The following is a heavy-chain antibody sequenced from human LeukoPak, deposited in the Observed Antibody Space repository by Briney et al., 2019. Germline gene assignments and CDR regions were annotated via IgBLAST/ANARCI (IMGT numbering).Heavy chain of an antibody. Sequence: PGGSLRLSCAASGFTFSSYSMNWVRQAPGQGLECVSSISSSRSYIYYADSVKGRFSISRDNAKNSLYLQMNSLRDEDTAVYYCARGSGSSSQQSRGYWGQGTLVTVSS. CDR2: ISSSRSYI. CDR3: ARGSGSSSQQSRGY. D-gene: IGHD6-13*01. J-gene: IGHJ4*02. V-gene: IGHV3-21*01. CDR1: GFTFSSYS.